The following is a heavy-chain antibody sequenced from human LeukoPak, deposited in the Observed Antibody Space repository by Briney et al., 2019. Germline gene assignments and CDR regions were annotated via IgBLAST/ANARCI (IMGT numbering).Heavy chain of an antibody. CDR1: GGTFSSYA. CDR2: IIPIFGTA. D-gene: IGHD5-18*01. J-gene: IGHJ4*02. CDR3: ARGDGAMVTIDY. V-gene: IGHV1-69*01. Sequence: WASVKVSCKASGGTFSSYAISWVRQAPGQGLEWMGGIIPIFGTANYAQKFQGRVTITADESTSTAYMELSSLRSEDTAVYYCARGDGAMVTIDYWGQGSLVTVSS.